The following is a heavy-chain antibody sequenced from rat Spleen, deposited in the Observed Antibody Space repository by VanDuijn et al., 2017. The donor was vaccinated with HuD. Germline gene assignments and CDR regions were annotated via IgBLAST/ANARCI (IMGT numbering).Heavy chain of an antibody. D-gene: IGHD1-5*01. J-gene: IGHJ3*01. CDR2: ISSNGST. CDR1: GFSLTDYS. CDR3: SRDEYRYNWGFGY. Sequence: QVQLKESGPGLVQPSQTLSLTCTVSGFSLTDYSVHWVRQPPGKGLEWIAAISSNGSTYYNSALTSRLSISRDTSKSQVFLKMNSLQSEDTAIYFCSRDEYRYNWGFGYWGQGTLVTVSS. V-gene: IGHV2-19*01.